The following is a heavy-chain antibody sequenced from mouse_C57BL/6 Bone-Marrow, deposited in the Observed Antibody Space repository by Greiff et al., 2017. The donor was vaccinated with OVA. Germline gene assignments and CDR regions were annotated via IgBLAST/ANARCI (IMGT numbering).Heavy chain of an antibody. V-gene: IGHV1-81*01. J-gene: IGHJ4*01. CDR3: ARYGNDAMDY. CDR1: GYTFTSYG. Sequence: QVQLQQSGAELARPGASVKLSCKASGYTFTSYGISWVKQRPGQGLEWIGEIYPRSGNTYYNEKFKGKATLTADKSSSTAYMELRSLTSEDSAVYFCARYGNDAMDYWGQGTSVTVSS. D-gene: IGHD2-1*01. CDR2: IYPRSGNT.